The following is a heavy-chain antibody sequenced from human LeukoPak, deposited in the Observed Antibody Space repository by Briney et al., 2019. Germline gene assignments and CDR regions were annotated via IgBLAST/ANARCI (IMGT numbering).Heavy chain of an antibody. Sequence: GGSLRLSCAASVLIFSHYGMYWVRQAPVKRLEYVAIISYDETDEYYADSVKGRFTISRDNSKNTLYLQMNSLRTEDTAVYYCARAMPHDNWFDPWGQGSLVTVSS. D-gene: IGHD2-2*01. CDR2: ISYDETDE. V-gene: IGHV3-30*03. CDR1: VLIFSHYG. J-gene: IGHJ5*02. CDR3: ARAMPHDNWFDP.